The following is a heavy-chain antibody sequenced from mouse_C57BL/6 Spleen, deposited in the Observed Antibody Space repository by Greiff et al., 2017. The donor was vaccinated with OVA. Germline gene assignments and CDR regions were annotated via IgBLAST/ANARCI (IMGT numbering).Heavy chain of an antibody. J-gene: IGHJ2*01. V-gene: IGHV1-42*01. CDR2: INPSTGGT. Sequence: VQLQQSGPELVKPGASVKISCKASGYSFTGYYMNWVKQSPEKSLEWIGEINPSTGGTTYNQKFKAKATLTVDKSSGTAYMQLKSLTSEDSAVYYYARSNYYGSGYYFDYWGQGTTLTVSS. CDR1: GYSFTGYY. D-gene: IGHD1-1*01. CDR3: ARSNYYGSGYYFDY.